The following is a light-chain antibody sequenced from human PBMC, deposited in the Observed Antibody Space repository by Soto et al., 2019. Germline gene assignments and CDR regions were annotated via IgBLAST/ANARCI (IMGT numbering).Light chain of an antibody. J-gene: IGLJ3*02. CDR3: SSYTSDSTWV. CDR1: SSHVGGYNS. V-gene: IGLV2-14*01. CDR2: GDS. Sequence: QSVLTQPASVSVTPGQSFTISSTGTSSHVGGYNSVSWFQQNPCTAPKLVIYGDSNRPSGISNRFSGSKSANTASLTISGLQAEDEADYYCSSYTSDSTWVFGGGTKVTVL.